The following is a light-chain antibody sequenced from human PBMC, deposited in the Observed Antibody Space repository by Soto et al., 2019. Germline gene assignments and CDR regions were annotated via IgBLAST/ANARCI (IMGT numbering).Light chain of an antibody. V-gene: IGKV1-5*03. Sequence: DIQMTQSPSTLSGSVGDRVTITCRASQTISSWLAWYQQKPGKAPKLLIYKASTLKSGVPSRFSGSGSGADFTLTISSLEPEDVATYYCQHYNNAPYTFGQGTKVDIK. CDR2: KAS. J-gene: IGKJ2*01. CDR3: QHYNNAPYT. CDR1: QTISSW.